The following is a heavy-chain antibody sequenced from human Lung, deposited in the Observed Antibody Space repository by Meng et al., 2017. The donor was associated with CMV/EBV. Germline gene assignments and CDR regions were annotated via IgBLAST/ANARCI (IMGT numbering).Heavy chain of an antibody. D-gene: IGHD3-9*01. CDR1: GFTFSVYN. V-gene: IGHV3-21*06. Sequence: GESLKIPCAASGFTFSVYNMNWVRQAPGKGLEWVSSISTSSTYKNYAESLKGRFTISRDNSKNTLYLQMNGLRAEDTAVYYCAGHYDSQSALSYWGQGALVTVSS. CDR3: AGHYDSQSALSY. CDR2: ISTSSTYK. J-gene: IGHJ4*02.